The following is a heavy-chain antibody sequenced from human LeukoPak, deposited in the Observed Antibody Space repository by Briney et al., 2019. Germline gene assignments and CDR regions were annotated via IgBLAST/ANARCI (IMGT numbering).Heavy chain of an antibody. CDR2: INPNSGGT. V-gene: IGHV1-2*02. D-gene: IGHD5-18*01. Sequence: ASVKVSCKASGYTFTGYYMLWVRQAPGQGLEWMGWINPNSGGTNYAQKFQGRVTMTRDTSISTAYMELSRLRSDDTAVYYCERDGHQFFQSDTEIDYWGQGTLVTVSS. J-gene: IGHJ4*02. CDR3: ERDGHQFFQSDTEIDY. CDR1: GYTFTGYY.